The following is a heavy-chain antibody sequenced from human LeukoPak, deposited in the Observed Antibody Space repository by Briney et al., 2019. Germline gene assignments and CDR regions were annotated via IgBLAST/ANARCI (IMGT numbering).Heavy chain of an antibody. D-gene: IGHD1-26*01. CDR1: GFTFSSYA. V-gene: IGHV3-30*04. Sequence: GGSLRLSCAASGFTFSSYAMHWVRQAPGKGLEWVAVISYDGSNKYYADSVKGRFTISRDNSKNTLYLQMNSLRAEDTAVYYCARLGSHYYMDVWGKGTTVTVSS. CDR2: ISYDGSNK. J-gene: IGHJ6*03. CDR3: ARLGSHYYMDV.